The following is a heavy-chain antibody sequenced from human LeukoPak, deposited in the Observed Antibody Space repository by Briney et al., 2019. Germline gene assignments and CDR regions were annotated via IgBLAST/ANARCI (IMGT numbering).Heavy chain of an antibody. CDR1: GGSISSYY. V-gene: IGHV4-4*07. D-gene: IGHD2-2*01. CDR3: ASGGRYCSSTSCSRLLDI. J-gene: IGHJ3*02. Sequence: PSETLSLTCTVSGGSISSYYWSWIRQPAGKGLEWIGRIYTSGSTNYNPSLKSRVTMSVDTSKNQFSLKLSSVTAADTAVYYCASGGRYCSSTSCSRLLDIWGQGTMVTVSS. CDR2: IYTSGST.